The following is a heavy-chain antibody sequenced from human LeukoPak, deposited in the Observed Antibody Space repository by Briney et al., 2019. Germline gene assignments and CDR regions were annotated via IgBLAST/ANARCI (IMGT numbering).Heavy chain of an antibody. D-gene: IGHD3-10*01. J-gene: IGHJ3*02. CDR1: GFTFSSCW. V-gene: IGHV3-7*01. CDR3: AREPYYYGSGSFYVDAFDI. CDR2: IKQDGSEK. Sequence: GGSLRLSCAASGFTFSSCWMNWVRQAPGKGLEWVANIKQDGSEKYYVDSVKGRFTISRDDAKNSLYLQMNSLRAEDTAVYYCAREPYYYGSGSFYVDAFDIWGQGTMVTVSS.